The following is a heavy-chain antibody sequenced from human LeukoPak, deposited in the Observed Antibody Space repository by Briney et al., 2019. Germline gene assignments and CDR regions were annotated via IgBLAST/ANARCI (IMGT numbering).Heavy chain of an antibody. CDR2: ISGSGGSK. CDR1: GFTFSSYA. CDR3: AKDHHYDFWSGYI. J-gene: IGHJ4*02. Sequence: GGSLRLSCAASGFTFSSYAMSWVRQAPGKGLEWVSAISGSGGSKYYADSVKGRFTISRDNSKNTLYLQMNSLRAEDTAVYYCAKDHHYDFWSGYIWGQGTLVTVSS. D-gene: IGHD3-3*01. V-gene: IGHV3-23*01.